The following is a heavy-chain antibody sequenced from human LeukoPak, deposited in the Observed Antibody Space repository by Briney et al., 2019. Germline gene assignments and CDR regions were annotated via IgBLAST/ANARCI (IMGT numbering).Heavy chain of an antibody. CDR1: GFTFSSYA. CDR2: ISYDGSNK. CDR3: AREDRTAVAGTDY. Sequence: PGGSLRLSCAASGFTFSSYAMHWVRQAPGKGLEWVAVISYDGSNKYYADSVKGRFTISRDNSKNTLYLQMNSLRAEDTAVYYCAREDRTAVAGTDYWGQGTLVTVSS. V-gene: IGHV3-30-3*01. D-gene: IGHD6-19*01. J-gene: IGHJ4*02.